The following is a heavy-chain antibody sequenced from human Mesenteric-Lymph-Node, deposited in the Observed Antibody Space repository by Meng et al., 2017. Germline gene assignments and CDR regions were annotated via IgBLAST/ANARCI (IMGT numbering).Heavy chain of an antibody. J-gene: IGHJ4*02. D-gene: IGHD6-13*01. V-gene: IGHV3-74*01. CDR3: ARDETWSIAAAGTLDY. CDR1: GFTFSSYA. Sequence: GESLKISFAASGFTFSSYAMHWVRQAPGKGLVWVSRINSDGSSTSYADYVKGRFTISRDNAKNPLYLQMNRLRAEDTAVYYCARDETWSIAAAGTLDYWGQGTLVTGYS. CDR2: INSDGSST.